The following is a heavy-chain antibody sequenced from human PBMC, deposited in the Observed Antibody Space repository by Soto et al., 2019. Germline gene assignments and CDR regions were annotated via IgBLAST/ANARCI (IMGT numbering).Heavy chain of an antibody. Sequence: QVHLVQSGAEVKKPGASVKVSCKGSGYTFTTYGITWVRQAPGQGLEWMGWISAHNGNTNYAQKLQGRATVTRDTATSTAYMELRSLRSDDTAVYYCARGRYGDYWGQGALVTVSS. V-gene: IGHV1-18*01. D-gene: IGHD1-1*01. CDR1: GYTFTTYG. CDR3: ARGRYGDY. J-gene: IGHJ4*02. CDR2: ISAHNGNT.